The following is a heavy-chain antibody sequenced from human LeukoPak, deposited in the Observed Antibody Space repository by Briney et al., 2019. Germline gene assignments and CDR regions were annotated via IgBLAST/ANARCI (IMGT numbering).Heavy chain of an antibody. D-gene: IGHD4-17*01. CDR1: GFTFSSYA. V-gene: IGHV3-30*01. CDR3: ARSTYGDYVWYYYYMDV. Sequence: GGSLRLSCAASGFTFSSYAMHWVRQAPGKGLEWVAVISYDGSNKYYADSVKRRFTISRDNSKNTLYLQMNSLRAEDTAVYYCARSTYGDYVWYYYYMDVWGKGTTVTVSS. J-gene: IGHJ6*03. CDR2: ISYDGSNK.